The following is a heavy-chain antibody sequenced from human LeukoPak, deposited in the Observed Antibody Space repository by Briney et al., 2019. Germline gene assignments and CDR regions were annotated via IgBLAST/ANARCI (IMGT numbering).Heavy chain of an antibody. V-gene: IGHV3-30*02. Sequence: LGGSLRLSCAASGFTFSSYGMHWVRQAPGKGLEWVAFIRYDGSNKYYADSVKGRFTISRDNSKNTLYLQMNSLRAEDTAVYYCAKGGYARGGGSYFDYWGQGTLVTVSS. CDR3: AKGGYARGGGSYFDY. J-gene: IGHJ4*02. D-gene: IGHD3-10*02. CDR1: GFTFSSYG. CDR2: IRYDGSNK.